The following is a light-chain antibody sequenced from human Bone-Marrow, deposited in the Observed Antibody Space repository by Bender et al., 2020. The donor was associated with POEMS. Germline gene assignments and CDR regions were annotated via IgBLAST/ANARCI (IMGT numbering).Light chain of an antibody. J-gene: IGLJ1*01. CDR2: DVS. CDR3: ASYAGGNVV. Sequence: QSALTQPASVSGSPGQSITISCTGTSSDIGGYNYVSWYQQHPGKAPKLMVYDVSNRPSGVSHRFSGSKSGNTASLTISGLQAEDEATYYCASYAGGNVVFGTGTKVTVL. CDR1: SSDIGGYNY. V-gene: IGLV2-14*03.